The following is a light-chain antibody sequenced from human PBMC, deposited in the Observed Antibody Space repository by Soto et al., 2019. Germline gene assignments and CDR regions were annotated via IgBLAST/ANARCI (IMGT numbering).Light chain of an antibody. CDR1: GSNIGSNT. V-gene: IGLV1-44*01. J-gene: IGLJ1*01. CDR2: NNN. Sequence: QSVLTQPPSASGTPGQRVSISCSGSGSNIGSNTVNWYQQLPGTAPKLLMYNNNQRPSGVPDRFSGSKSGTSASLAITGLQSEDEGDYYCAAWDDSLSGYVFGTGTKVTVL. CDR3: AAWDDSLSGYV.